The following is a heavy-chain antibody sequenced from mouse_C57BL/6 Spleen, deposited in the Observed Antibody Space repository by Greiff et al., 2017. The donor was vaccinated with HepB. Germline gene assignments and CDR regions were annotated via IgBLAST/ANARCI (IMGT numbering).Heavy chain of an antibody. CDR3: ARSFDYGSSDWGFDY. D-gene: IGHD1-1*01. V-gene: IGHV1-4*01. J-gene: IGHJ2*01. CDR1: GYTFTSYT. CDR2: IKPSSGYT. Sequence: VQLQQSGAELARPGASVKMSCKASGYTFTSYTMHWVKQRPGKGLEWIGYIKPSSGYTKYNQKFKDKATLTADKSSSTAYMQLSSLTSEDSAVYYCARSFDYGSSDWGFDYWGQGTTLTVSS.